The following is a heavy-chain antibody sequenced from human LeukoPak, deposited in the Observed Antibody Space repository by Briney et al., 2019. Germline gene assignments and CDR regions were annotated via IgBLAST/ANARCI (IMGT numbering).Heavy chain of an antibody. V-gene: IGHV4-59*12. CDR3: ARARRRYCSSTSCYGGDAFDI. Sequence: PSETLSLTCTVSGGSISSYYWSWIRQPPGKGLEWIGYIYYSGSTNYNPSLKSRVTISVDTSKNQFSLKLSSVTAADTAVYYCARARRRYCSSTSCYGGDAFDIWGQGTMVTVSS. J-gene: IGHJ3*02. CDR1: GGSISSYY. CDR2: IYYSGST. D-gene: IGHD2-2*01.